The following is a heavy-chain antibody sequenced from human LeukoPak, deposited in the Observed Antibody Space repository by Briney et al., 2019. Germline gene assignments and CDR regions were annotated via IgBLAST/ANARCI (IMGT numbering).Heavy chain of an antibody. CDR2: IKQDGSEK. V-gene: IGHV3-7*01. CDR3: ARGGLYYDFWSGYYDY. Sequence: GGSLRPSCAASGFTFSSYWMSWVRQAPGKGLEWVANIKQDGSEKYYVDSVKGRFTISRDNAKNSLYLQMNSLRAEDTAVYYCARGGLYYDFWSGYYDYWGQGTLVTVSS. D-gene: IGHD3-3*01. J-gene: IGHJ4*02. CDR1: GFTFSSYW.